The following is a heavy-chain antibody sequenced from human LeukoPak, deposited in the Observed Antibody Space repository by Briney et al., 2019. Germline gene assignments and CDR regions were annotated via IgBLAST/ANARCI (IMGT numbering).Heavy chain of an antibody. D-gene: IGHD3-10*01. CDR3: ARGSVVRGVWFDP. Sequence: PSETLSLTCTVSGGSISSYYWSWIRQPPGKGLEWIGYIYYSGSTNYNPSLKSRVTISVDTSKNRFSLKLSSVTAADTAVYYCARGSVVRGVWFDPWGQGTLVTVSS. CDR2: IYYSGST. CDR1: GGSISSYY. J-gene: IGHJ5*02. V-gene: IGHV4-59*01.